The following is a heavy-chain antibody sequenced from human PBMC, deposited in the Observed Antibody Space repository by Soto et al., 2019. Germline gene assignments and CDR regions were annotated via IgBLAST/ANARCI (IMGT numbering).Heavy chain of an antibody. V-gene: IGHV5-10-1*01. CDR1: GYSFTSYW. CDR2: IDPSDSYT. CDR3: AYVPAAYASNWFDP. J-gene: IGHJ5*02. Sequence: PGESLKISCKGSGYSFTSYWISGVRQMPGKGLEWMGRIDPSDSYTSYSPSFQGHVTISADKSISTAYLQWSSLKASDTAMYYCAYVPAAYASNWFDPWGQGTLVTVSS. D-gene: IGHD2-2*01.